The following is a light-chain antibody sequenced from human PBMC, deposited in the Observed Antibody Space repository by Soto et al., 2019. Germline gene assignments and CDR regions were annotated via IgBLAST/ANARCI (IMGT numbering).Light chain of an antibody. CDR1: QSVSSSY. V-gene: IGKV3-20*01. Sequence: EIVLTQSPGTLSLSPGERATLSCRASQSVSSSYLAWYQQKPGQAPRLLIYGASSRATGIPDRFSGSGSGTDFTLTISRLEPEDFAVYYCQQYGSWAVRTFGQGTKVEIK. CDR2: GAS. CDR3: QQYGSWAVRT. J-gene: IGKJ1*01.